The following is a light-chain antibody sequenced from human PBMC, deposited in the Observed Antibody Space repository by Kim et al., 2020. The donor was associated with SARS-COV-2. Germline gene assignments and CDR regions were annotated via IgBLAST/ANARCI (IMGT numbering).Light chain of an antibody. CDR1: SSNIANNY. CDR2: DNN. Sequence: GQKITNACSASSSNIANNYVSWYQQPPGPAPTLLIYDNNKRPSGIPDRFSGSKSGTSATLGITGLQTGDEADYYCGTWDCSLSAVVFGGGTQLTVL. J-gene: IGLJ2*01. V-gene: IGLV1-51*01. CDR3: GTWDCSLSAVV.